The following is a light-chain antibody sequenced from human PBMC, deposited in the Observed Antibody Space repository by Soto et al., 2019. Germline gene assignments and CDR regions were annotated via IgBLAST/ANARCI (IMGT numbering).Light chain of an antibody. Sequence: DIQMTQSPSTLSASVGDRVTITCRASQSISSWLAWYQQKPGKAPRVLIYKASNLESGVPSRFSGSGSGTEFTLTISSLHPDDSATYYCQQYNDNWTFGQGTKVEIK. CDR3: QQYNDNWT. J-gene: IGKJ1*01. CDR1: QSISSW. CDR2: KAS. V-gene: IGKV1-5*03.